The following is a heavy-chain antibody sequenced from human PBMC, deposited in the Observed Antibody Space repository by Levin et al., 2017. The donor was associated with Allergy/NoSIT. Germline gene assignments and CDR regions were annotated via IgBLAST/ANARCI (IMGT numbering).Heavy chain of an antibody. D-gene: IGHD3-22*01. J-gene: IGHJ4*02. CDR2: ISGSGGST. CDR3: AKDGNYYDSSGYYHKYYFDY. CDR1: GFTFSSYA. Sequence: GESLRISCAASGFTFSSYAMSWVRQAPGKGLEWVSAISGSGGSTYYADSVKGRFTISRDNSKNTLYLQMNSLRAEDTAVYYCAKDGNYYDSSGYYHKYYFDYWGQGTLVTVSS. V-gene: IGHV3-23*01.